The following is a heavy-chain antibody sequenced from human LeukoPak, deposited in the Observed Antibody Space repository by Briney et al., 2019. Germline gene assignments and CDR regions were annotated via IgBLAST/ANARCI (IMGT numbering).Heavy chain of an antibody. Sequence: GGSLRLSCAASGFTFDDYAMHWVRQAPGKGLEWVSGISWNSGSIGYADSVKGRFTISRDNAKNSLYLQMNSLRAEDMALYYCAKQITNAGAFDIWGQGTMVTVSS. CDR1: GFTFDDYA. CDR2: ISWNSGSI. D-gene: IGHD2-8*01. CDR3: AKQITNAGAFDI. J-gene: IGHJ3*02. V-gene: IGHV3-9*03.